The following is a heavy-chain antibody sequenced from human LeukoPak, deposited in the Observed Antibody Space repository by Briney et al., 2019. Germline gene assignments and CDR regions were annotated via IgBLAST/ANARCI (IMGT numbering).Heavy chain of an antibody. CDR2: ISAANGDT. D-gene: IGHD1-26*01. Sequence: ASVKVSCKASGYTFTSYGISWVRQAPGQGPEWVGWISAANGDTDYAQKFQARVTMTTDTSTSTAYMELRSLRSDDTAVYYCARESHVSREDSWGQGTLVTVSS. J-gene: IGHJ4*02. CDR3: ARESHVSREDS. CDR1: GYTFTSYG. V-gene: IGHV1-18*01.